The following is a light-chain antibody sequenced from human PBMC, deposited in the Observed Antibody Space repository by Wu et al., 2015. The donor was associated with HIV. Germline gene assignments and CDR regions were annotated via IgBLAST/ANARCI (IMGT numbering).Light chain of an antibody. CDR1: QDVNNY. V-gene: IGKV1-8*01. CDR2: RTS. CDR3: LQYNYYPPPXT. Sequence: RVTQSPASLSAFAGDRVTITCRSSQDVNNYLAWYQQKPGKAPKLLIYRTSILQTGVPSRFSGGVSGADFTLTIDSLQSDDVATYYRLQYNYYPPPXTFGG. J-gene: IGKJ4*02.